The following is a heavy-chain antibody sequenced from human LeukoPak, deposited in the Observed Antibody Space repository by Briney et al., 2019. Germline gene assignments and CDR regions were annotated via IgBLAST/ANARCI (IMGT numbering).Heavy chain of an antibody. CDR3: ARDLYSGSSNDAFDI. J-gene: IGHJ3*02. CDR2: IVPILGTA. CDR1: GGSFGRYA. V-gene: IGHV1-69*13. D-gene: IGHD1-26*01. Sequence: SVKVSCKAPGGSFGRYAIHWVRQAPGQGLEWMGGIVPILGTANYAQKFQGRVTITADESTSTAYMELSSLRSEDTAVYYCARDLYSGSSNDAFDIWGQGTMVTVSS.